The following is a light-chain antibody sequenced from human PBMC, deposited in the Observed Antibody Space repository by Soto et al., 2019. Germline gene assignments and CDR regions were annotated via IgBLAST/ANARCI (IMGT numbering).Light chain of an antibody. V-gene: IGKV1-9*01. CDR3: QQLDSYPIT. J-gene: IGKJ5*01. CDR2: AAS. Sequence: IQLTQSPSSLSASVGDRVTITCRASQGLGSYLAWYQQQPGTAPKLLIYAASTLQSGVPSRFSGSGSGTDFTLTISSLQPEDVATYYCQQLDSYPITFGQGTRLEIK. CDR1: QGLGSY.